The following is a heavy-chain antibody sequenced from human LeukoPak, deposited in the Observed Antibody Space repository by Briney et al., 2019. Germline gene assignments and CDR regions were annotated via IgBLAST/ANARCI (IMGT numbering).Heavy chain of an antibody. D-gene: IGHD6-13*01. V-gene: IGHV4-4*02. Sequence: PSETLSLTCVVSGGSISSYNWWSWVRQPPGKGLEWIGEIYHSGSTNYSPSLKSRVTISLDKSKNQFSLKLSSVTAADTAVYYCATTAAAGTRLAWFDPWGQGTLVTVSS. CDR3: ATTAAAGTRLAWFDP. CDR2: IYHSGST. CDR1: GGSISSYNW. J-gene: IGHJ5*02.